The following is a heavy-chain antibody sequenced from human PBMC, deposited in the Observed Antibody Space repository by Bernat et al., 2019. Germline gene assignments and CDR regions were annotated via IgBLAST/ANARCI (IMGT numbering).Heavy chain of an antibody. J-gene: IGHJ4*02. CDR2: IYYSGST. CDR1: GGSISSGDYY. D-gene: IGHD1-26*01. CDR3: ARGGSYSGVVDQ. Sequence: QVQLQESGPGLVKPSQTLSLTCTVSGGSISSGDYYWSWIRQPPGKGLEWIAYIYYSGSTYCNPSLKSRVTISVDTSKNQFSLNMGSVTAADTAVYYCARGGSYSGVVDQWGQGTLVTVSS. V-gene: IGHV4-30-4*01.